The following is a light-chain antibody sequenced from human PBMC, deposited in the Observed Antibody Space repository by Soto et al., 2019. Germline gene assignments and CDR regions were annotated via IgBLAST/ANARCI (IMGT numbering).Light chain of an antibody. J-gene: IGKJ2*01. CDR2: KAS. CDR1: QSISSW. CDR3: QQYNSYSYT. Sequence: DIQMTQSPSTLSASVGDRVTITCRASQSISSWLAWYQQKPGKAPKLLIYKASSLESGVPSRFSGSGSGTEFTLTISSLQPDDFATYYCQQYNSYSYTFGQWTKLEI. V-gene: IGKV1-5*03.